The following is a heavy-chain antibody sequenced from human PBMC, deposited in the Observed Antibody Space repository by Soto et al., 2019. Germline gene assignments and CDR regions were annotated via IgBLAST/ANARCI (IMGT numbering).Heavy chain of an antibody. D-gene: IGHD6-19*01. V-gene: IGHV1-69*13. CDR3: ARDPGIAVAGPKGFDY. CDR1: GGTFSSYA. Sequence: SVKVSCKASGGTFSSYAISWVRQAPGQGLEWMGGIIPIFGTANYAQKFQGRVTITADESTSTAYMELSSLRSEDTAVYYCARDPGIAVAGPKGFDYWGQGTLVTVSS. J-gene: IGHJ4*02. CDR2: IIPIFGTA.